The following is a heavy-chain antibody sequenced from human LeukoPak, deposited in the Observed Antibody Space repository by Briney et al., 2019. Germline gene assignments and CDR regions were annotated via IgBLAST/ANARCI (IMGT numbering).Heavy chain of an antibody. D-gene: IGHD6-13*01. Sequence: ASVTVSCKASGYTFTGYYMHWVRQAPGQGLEWMGWINPNSGGTNYAQKFQGRVTMTRDTSISTAYMELSRLRSDDTAVYYCARGLLKHGTYSSKDWGQGTLVTVSS. V-gene: IGHV1-2*02. CDR1: GYTFTGYY. CDR2: INPNSGGT. CDR3: ARGLLKHGTYSSKD. J-gene: IGHJ4*02.